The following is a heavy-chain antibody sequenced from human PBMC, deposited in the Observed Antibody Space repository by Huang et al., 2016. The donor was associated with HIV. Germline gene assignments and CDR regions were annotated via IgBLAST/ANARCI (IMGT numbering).Heavy chain of an antibody. V-gene: IGHV1-3*01. D-gene: IGHD2-2*03. J-gene: IGHJ3*01. CDR2: SNPGKGRI. CDR1: GYIFTTYS. Sequence: QVQLVQSGAEFQKPGASLKLSCAASGYIFTTYSIHWFRRVPGQSLQWLGWSNPGKGRIPFLQSFNGRVILSRDLSAATVYMQLSGLTADDTATYFCARAARGDGYHGAFDVWGQGTMVTV. CDR3: ARAARGDGYHGAFDV.